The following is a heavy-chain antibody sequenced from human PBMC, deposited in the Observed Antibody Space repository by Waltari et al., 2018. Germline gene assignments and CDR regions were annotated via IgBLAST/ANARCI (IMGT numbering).Heavy chain of an antibody. CDR2: VKSKTDGGTT. D-gene: IGHD1-26*01. CDR3: ATERTGSHDY. V-gene: IGHV3-15*01. J-gene: IGHJ4*02. Sequence: EVQLVESGGGLVNPGGSLRLSCSACGFTFSNPYINWVRQAPGKGLGWVGLVKSKTDGGTTEYAAPVKGRFTISRDDSKDTAYLQMNSLRIEDTAVYYCATERTGSHDYWGQGTLVTVSS. CDR1: GFTFSNPY.